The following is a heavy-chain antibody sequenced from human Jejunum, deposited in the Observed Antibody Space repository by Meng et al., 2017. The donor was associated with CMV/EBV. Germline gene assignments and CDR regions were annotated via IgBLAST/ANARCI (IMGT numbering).Heavy chain of an antibody. CDR1: XHSXCGYD. J-gene: IGHJ1*01. V-gene: IGHV4-4*07. D-gene: IGHD2-8*02. CDR3: AREEGVTDCTGERCYNFDYLQT. Sequence: QVQLQESGPGVMXPXXXXXLTXLXXXHSXCGYDWSWIRQPAGEGLEWIGRIYSSGTTNYSTSLKSRVVMSVDTSKKQFSLKLTSVTAADTGVYYCAREEGVTDCTGERCYNFDYLQTWGKGTLVTVSS. CDR2: IYSSGTT.